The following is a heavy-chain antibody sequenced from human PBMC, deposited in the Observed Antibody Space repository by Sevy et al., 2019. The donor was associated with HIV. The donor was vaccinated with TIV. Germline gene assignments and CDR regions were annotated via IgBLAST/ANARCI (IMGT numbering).Heavy chain of an antibody. CDR3: TKDPPVYGDFPYGMDV. CDR2: ISHDGGKK. CDR1: AFIFDDYG. J-gene: IGHJ6*02. V-gene: IGHV3-30*18. Sequence: GGSLRLSCVGSAFIFDDYGMHWVRQAPGKGLEWVALISHDGGKKYYADSVKDRFTISRDNFKNTLYLQMNTLRRDDTAAYFCTKDPPVYGDFPYGMDVWGQGTTVTVSS. D-gene: IGHD4-17*01.